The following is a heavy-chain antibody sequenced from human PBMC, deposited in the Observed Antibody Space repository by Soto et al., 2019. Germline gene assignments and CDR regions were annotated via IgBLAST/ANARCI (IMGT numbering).Heavy chain of an antibody. D-gene: IGHD6-19*01. Sequence: SETLSLTCTVSGGSISSGGYYWSWIRQHKGKDLEWIGYIYYSGSTNYNPSLKSRVTISVDTSKNQFSLKLSSVTAADTAVYYCARGGTKYSSGWYGDLDYWGQGTLVTVSS. CDR1: GGSISSGGYY. CDR3: ARGGTKYSSGWYGDLDY. J-gene: IGHJ4*02. CDR2: IYYSGST. V-gene: IGHV4-61*08.